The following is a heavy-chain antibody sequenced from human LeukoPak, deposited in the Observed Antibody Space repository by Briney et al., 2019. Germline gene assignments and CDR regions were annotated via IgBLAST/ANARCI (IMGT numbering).Heavy chain of an antibody. CDR3: ARDRVEYDILTGSFKPYNGMYV. J-gene: IGHJ6*02. CDR1: DGSLSSYY. Sequence: SETLSLSCTVSDGSLSSYYRIWIRQPPGKGLEWIGYIYYRGSTNYNPSLKSRVTISLDTSKNQFSLKLSSLTAADTAVYYCARDRVEYDILTGSFKPYNGMYVSGQGTTVTVSS. CDR2: IYYRGST. D-gene: IGHD3-9*01. V-gene: IGHV4-59*01.